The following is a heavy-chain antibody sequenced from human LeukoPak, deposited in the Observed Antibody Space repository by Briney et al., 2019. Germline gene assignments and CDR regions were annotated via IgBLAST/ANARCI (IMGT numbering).Heavy chain of an antibody. D-gene: IGHD5-12*01. CDR2: ISYDGSNR. CDR1: GSTFSSYD. J-gene: IGHJ4*02. CDR3: AKDPGEWLRSVGH. V-gene: IGHV3-30*18. Sequence: GGSLRLSCAASGSTFSSYDMHWVRQAPGKGLEWVAVISYDGSNRDYVDSVKGRFTISRDNSKNTLYLQLNSLRAEDTAVYYCAKDPGEWLRSVGHWGQGTLVTVSS.